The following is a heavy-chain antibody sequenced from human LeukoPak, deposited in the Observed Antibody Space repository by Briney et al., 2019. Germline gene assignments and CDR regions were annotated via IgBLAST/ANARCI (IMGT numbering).Heavy chain of an antibody. Sequence: PGGSLRLSCAASGFTFSTYGMHWVRQAPGKGLEWVALLSSDGSTKYYADSVKGRFTISRDNSKNTLYLQMNSLRAEDTAVYYCAKSGGSYYSTLDSWGQGTLVTVSS. CDR3: AKSGGSYYSTLDS. J-gene: IGHJ4*02. CDR2: LSSDGSTK. V-gene: IGHV3-30*18. CDR1: GFTFSTYG. D-gene: IGHD1-26*01.